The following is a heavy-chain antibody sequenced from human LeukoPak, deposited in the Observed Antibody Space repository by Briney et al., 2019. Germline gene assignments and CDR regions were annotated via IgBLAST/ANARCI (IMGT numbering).Heavy chain of an antibody. V-gene: IGHV1-2*02. CDR3: ARDPLWFETHYYYYMDV. CDR1: GYTFTGYY. Sequence: ASVKVSCKASGYTFTGYYMHWVRQAPGQGLEWMGWINPNSGGTNYAQKFQGRVTMTRDTSISTAYMELSRLRSDDTAVYYCARDPLWFETHYYYYMDVWGKGTTVTVSS. D-gene: IGHD3-10*01. CDR2: INPNSGGT. J-gene: IGHJ6*03.